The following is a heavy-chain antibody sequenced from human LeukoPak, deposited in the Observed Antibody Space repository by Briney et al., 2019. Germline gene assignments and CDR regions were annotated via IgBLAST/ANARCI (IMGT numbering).Heavy chain of an antibody. CDR1: GGSFSGYY. J-gene: IGHJ5*02. Sequence: PSETLSLTCAVYGGSFSGYYWSWIRQPPGKGLEWIGYIYYSGITSYNPSLKRRVTISVDTSNNQFSLMLTSVTAADTAVYYCATIPLYYDSLGWFDPWGQGTLVTVSS. D-gene: IGHD3-3*01. CDR2: IYYSGIT. V-gene: IGHV4-59*08. CDR3: ATIPLYYDSLGWFDP.